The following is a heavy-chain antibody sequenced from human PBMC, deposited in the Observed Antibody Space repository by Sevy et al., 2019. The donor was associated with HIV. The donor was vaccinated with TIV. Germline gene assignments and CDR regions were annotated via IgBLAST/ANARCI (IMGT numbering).Heavy chain of an antibody. CDR3: AKGLVRGVLPFDY. J-gene: IGHJ4*02. Sequence: GGSLRLSCADSGFTFSVSGMHWIRQAPGKGLEWVAVISSDGSSKYYADSAKGRFTISRDNSKRTMYLEMNSLRVEDTAVYYCAKGLVRGVLPFDYWGQGTLVTVSS. D-gene: IGHD3-10*01. CDR1: GFTFSVSG. CDR2: ISSDGSSK. V-gene: IGHV3-30*18.